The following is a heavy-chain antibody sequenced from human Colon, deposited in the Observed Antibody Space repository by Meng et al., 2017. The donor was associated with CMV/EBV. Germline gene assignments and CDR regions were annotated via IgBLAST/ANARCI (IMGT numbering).Heavy chain of an antibody. CDR2: ISSSGSTI. Sequence: GESLKISCAASGFTFSSYEMNWVRQAPGKGLEWVSYISSSGSTIYYADSVKGRFTISRDNAKNSLYLQMNSLRAEDTAVYYCARVTAIFGVVIVGMDVWGQGTMVTVSS. J-gene: IGHJ6*02. CDR3: ARVTAIFGVVIVGMDV. D-gene: IGHD3-3*01. V-gene: IGHV3-48*03. CDR1: GFTFSSYE.